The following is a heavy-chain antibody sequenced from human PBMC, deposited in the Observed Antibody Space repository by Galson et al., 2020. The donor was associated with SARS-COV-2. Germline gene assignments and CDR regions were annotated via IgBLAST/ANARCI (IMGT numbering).Heavy chain of an antibody. J-gene: IGHJ6*02. CDR2: ISYDGSNK. CDR3: ARDPSVYTNYYYGMDV. V-gene: IGHV3-30-3*01. Sequence: GGSLRLSCAASGFTFSSYAMHWVRQAPGKGLEWVAVISYDGSNKYYADSVKGRFTISRDNSKNTLYLQMNSLRAEDTAVYYCARDPSVYTNYYYGMDVWGQGTTVTVSS. D-gene: IGHD2-2*02. CDR1: GFTFSSYA.